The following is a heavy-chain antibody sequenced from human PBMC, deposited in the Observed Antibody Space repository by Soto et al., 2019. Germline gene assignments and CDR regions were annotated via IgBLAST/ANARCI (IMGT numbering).Heavy chain of an antibody. Sequence: GGSLRLSCAASGFTFSNAWMNWVRQAPGKGLEWVGRIKSKTDGGTTGYAAPVKGRFTISRDDSKNTLYLQMNSLKTEDTAVYYCTTGSSNYDYYGMDVWGQGTTVTVSS. V-gene: IGHV3-15*07. J-gene: IGHJ6*02. CDR3: TTGSSNYDYYGMDV. CDR2: IKSKTDGGTT. D-gene: IGHD6-19*01. CDR1: GFTFSNAW.